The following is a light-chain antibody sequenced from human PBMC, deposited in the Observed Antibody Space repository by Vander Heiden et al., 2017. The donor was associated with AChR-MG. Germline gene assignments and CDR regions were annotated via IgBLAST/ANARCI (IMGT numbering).Light chain of an antibody. Sequence: SSELTQDPAVSVALGQTVRITCQGDSLRSYYASWYQQKPGQAPVLVIYGKNNRPSGIPDRFPGSSSGNTASLTITGAQAEDEADYYCNSRDSSGNHRVVFGGGTKLTVL. CDR3: NSRDSSGNHRVV. J-gene: IGLJ2*01. V-gene: IGLV3-19*01. CDR2: GKN. CDR1: SLRSYY.